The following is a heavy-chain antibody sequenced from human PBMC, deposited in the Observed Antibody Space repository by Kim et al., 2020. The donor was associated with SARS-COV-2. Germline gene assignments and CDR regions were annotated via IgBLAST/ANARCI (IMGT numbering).Heavy chain of an antibody. CDR3: ARIQRGPCLLYY. V-gene: IGHV4-59*08. Sequence: SETLSLTCAVSGDSITHHQWTWIRQPPGRGPQWIGYFQFSGSPQYDPSLQSRLTITADTSKNQFSLRLTSVSAANTAVYYWARIQRGPCLLYYWGQGALVTVSS. CDR1: GDSITHHQ. CDR2: FQFSGSP. J-gene: IGHJ4*02. D-gene: IGHD2-2*01.